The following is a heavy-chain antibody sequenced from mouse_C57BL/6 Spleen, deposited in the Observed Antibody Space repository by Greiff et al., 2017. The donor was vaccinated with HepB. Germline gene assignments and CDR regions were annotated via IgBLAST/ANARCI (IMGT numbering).Heavy chain of an antibody. Sequence: QVQLQQSGAELVRPGASVKLSCKASGYTFTDYYINWVKQRPGQGLEWIARIYPGSGNTYYNEKFKGKATLTTEKSSSTAYMQLSSLTSEDSAVYFCALYEGYYAMDYWGQGTSVTVSS. CDR3: ALYEGYYAMDY. V-gene: IGHV1-76*01. CDR1: GYTFTDYY. D-gene: IGHD2-3*01. J-gene: IGHJ4*01. CDR2: IYPGSGNT.